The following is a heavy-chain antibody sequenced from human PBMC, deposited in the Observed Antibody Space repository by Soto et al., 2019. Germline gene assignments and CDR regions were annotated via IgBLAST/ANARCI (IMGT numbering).Heavy chain of an antibody. D-gene: IGHD5-12*01. V-gene: IGHV1-69*02. CDR1: GGTFSKST. CDR3: ARFKLGDDY. Sequence: SGKVSCKASGGTFSKSTVTWVRQAPGQGLEWMGRLIPILGLANYAQKFRGRLTITADKSTTTAYMELRSLRSEDTAIYYCARFKLGDDYWGQGTLVTVSS. CDR2: LIPILGLA. J-gene: IGHJ4*02.